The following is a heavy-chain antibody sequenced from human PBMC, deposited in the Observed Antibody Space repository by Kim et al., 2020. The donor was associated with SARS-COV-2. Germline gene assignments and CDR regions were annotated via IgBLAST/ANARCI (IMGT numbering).Heavy chain of an antibody. CDR1: GVSMTSSNW. Sequence: SETLSLTCAVSGVSMTSSNWWSWVRQTPGKGLEWIGEISPSGSTDYNPSLKSRVTISVDKSKNQFSLNLSSVTAADTAVYYCARAVSSAWTLRDWFDPWGQGTLVTVSS. CDR2: ISPSGST. J-gene: IGHJ5*02. CDR3: ARAVSSAWTLRDWFDP. V-gene: IGHV4-4*02. D-gene: IGHD6-25*01.